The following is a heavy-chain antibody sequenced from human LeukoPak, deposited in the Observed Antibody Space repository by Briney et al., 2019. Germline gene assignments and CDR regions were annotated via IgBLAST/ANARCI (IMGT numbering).Heavy chain of an antibody. D-gene: IGHD5-18*01. Sequence: PGGSLRLSCAASGFTFSSYSMNWVRQAPGKGLEWVSSISSSDTYIYHADSVKGRFTISRDNAKNSLYLQMNSLRVEDTAVYYCARDGPTAYFDYWGQGTLVTVSS. J-gene: IGHJ4*02. CDR3: ARDGPTAYFDY. CDR2: ISSSDTYI. CDR1: GFTFSSYS. V-gene: IGHV3-21*01.